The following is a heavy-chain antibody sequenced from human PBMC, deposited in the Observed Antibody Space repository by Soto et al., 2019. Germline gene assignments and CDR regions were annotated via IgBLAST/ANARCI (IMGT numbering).Heavy chain of an antibody. D-gene: IGHD2-2*01. V-gene: IGHV4-59*13. Sequence: SETLSLTCTVSGGSISSYCWSWIRQPPGKGLEWIGYIYYSGSTNYNPSLKSRVTISVDTSKNQFSLKLSSVTAADTAVYYCARGGSVVVVPAATYGMDVWGQGTTVTVSS. CDR2: IYYSGST. J-gene: IGHJ6*02. CDR3: ARGGSVVVVPAATYGMDV. CDR1: GGSISSYC.